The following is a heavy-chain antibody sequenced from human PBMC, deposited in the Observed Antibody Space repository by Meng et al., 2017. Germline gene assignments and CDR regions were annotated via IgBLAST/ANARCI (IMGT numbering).Heavy chain of an antibody. V-gene: IGHV4-4*07. J-gene: IGHJ4*02. Sequence: SETLSLTCTVSGGSISSYYWSWIRQPAGKGLEWIGRIYTSGSTNYNPSLKSRVTMSVDTSKNQFSLKLSSVTAADTAVYYCARDLEYYDSSPPTVFDYWGQGTLVTVSS. D-gene: IGHD3-22*01. CDR2: IYTSGST. CDR3: ARDLEYYDSSPPTVFDY. CDR1: GGSISSYY.